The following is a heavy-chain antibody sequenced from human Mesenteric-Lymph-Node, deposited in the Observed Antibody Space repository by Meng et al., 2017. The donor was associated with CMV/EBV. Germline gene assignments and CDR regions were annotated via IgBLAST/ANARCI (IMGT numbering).Heavy chain of an antibody. CDR3: AHQAYDYYFDY. CDR1: GFSLSTSGVG. V-gene: IGHV2-5*02. J-gene: IGHJ4*02. Sequence: CAFSGFSLSTSGVGVGWIRQHPGKALEWLALIYWDDDKRYSPSLKSRLTITKDTSKNQVVLTMTNMDPVDTATYYCAHQAYDYYFDYWGQGTLVTVSS. CDR2: IYWDDDK. D-gene: IGHD3-16*01.